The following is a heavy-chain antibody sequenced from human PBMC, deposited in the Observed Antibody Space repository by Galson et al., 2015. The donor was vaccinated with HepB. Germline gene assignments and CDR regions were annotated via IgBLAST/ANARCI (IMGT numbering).Heavy chain of an antibody. Sequence: QSGAEVKKPGASVKVSCKASGYTFTNYYMHWVRQAPGQGLEWMGIINPTGGSTSYAQKFQGRITMTRDTSTSTLYMELSSLRSEDTAVYYCARDDRSPRGGVYYDNSGYYYFDHWGQGTLVTVSS. CDR1: GYTFTNYY. J-gene: IGHJ4*02. CDR3: ARDDRSPRGGVYYDNSGYYYFDH. V-gene: IGHV1-46*01. CDR2: INPTGGST. D-gene: IGHD3-22*01.